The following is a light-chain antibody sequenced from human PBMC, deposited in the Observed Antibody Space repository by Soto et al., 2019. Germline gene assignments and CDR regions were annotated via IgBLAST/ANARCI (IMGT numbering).Light chain of an antibody. Sequence: ENGLERSPGSLSLSPGERATLSCRASQSVSSSYLAWYQQKPGQAPRLLIYDASNRATGIPARFSGSGSGTDFTLTINSLEPEDFLVYYCHNRNIWPSRTFPFGPGTKADIK. CDR3: HNRNIWPSRTFP. CDR2: DAS. V-gene: IGKV3D-20*02. J-gene: IGKJ3*01. CDR1: QSVSSSY.